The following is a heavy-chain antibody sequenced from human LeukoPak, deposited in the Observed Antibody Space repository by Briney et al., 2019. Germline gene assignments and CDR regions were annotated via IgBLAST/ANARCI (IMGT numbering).Heavy chain of an antibody. V-gene: IGHV4-59*01. CDR2: IYYSGST. D-gene: IGHD3-22*01. Sequence: SETLSLTCTVSGGSISSYYWSWIRQPPGKGLEWIGYIYYSGSTNYNPSLKSRVTISVDTSKNQFSLKLSSVTAADTAVYYCARAYYYDSSGYHRADAFDIWGQGTMVTVSS. J-gene: IGHJ3*02. CDR3: ARAYYYDSSGYHRADAFDI. CDR1: GGSISSYY.